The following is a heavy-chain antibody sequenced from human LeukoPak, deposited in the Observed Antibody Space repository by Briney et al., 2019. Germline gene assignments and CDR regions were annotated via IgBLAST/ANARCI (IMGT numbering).Heavy chain of an antibody. CDR2: ISNSGSAI. V-gene: IGHV3-11*04. CDR3: ARQVPFYYDSSGPFAS. J-gene: IGHJ4*02. CDR1: GFTFSDYY. D-gene: IGHD3-22*01. Sequence: PGGSLRLSCAASGFTFSDYYMSWTRQAPGKGLEWVSYISNSGSAIYYADSVKGRFTISRDNAKNSLYLQMNSLRAEDTAVYYCARQVPFYYDSSGPFASWGQGTLVIVSS.